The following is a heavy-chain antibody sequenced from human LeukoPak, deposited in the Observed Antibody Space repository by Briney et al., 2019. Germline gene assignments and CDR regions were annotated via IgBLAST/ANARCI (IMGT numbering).Heavy chain of an antibody. V-gene: IGHV3-9*03. Sequence: GGSLRLSCAASGFTFDDYAMHWVRQAPGKGLEWVSGISWNSGSIGYADSVKGRFTISRDNAKNSLYLQMNSLRAEDMALYYCAKATTTPVGAFDIWGQGTMVTVSS. CDR3: AKATTTPVGAFDI. CDR1: GFTFDDYA. CDR2: ISWNSGSI. J-gene: IGHJ3*02. D-gene: IGHD4-11*01.